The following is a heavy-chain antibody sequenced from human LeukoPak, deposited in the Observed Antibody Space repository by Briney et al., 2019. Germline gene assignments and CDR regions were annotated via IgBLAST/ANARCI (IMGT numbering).Heavy chain of an antibody. Sequence: SETLSLTCAVSGGSISSSNWWSWVRQPPGKGLEWIGEIYHSGSTNYNPSLKSRVTISVDKSKNQFSLKLSAVTAADTAVYYCARYRGHGVAYYFDYWGQGTLVTVSS. CDR2: IYHSGST. J-gene: IGHJ4*02. CDR3: ARYRGHGVAYYFDY. V-gene: IGHV4-4*02. D-gene: IGHD3-16*02. CDR1: GGSISSSNW.